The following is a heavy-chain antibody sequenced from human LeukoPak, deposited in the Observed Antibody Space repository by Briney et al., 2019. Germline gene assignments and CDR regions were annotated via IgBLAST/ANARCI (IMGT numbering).Heavy chain of an antibody. Sequence: GGSLRLSCAASGFTFNRNAISWVRQAPGKGLEWVSVIYSGGSTYYADSVKGRFTISRDNSKNTLYLQMNSLRAEDTAVYYCARFAYYYDSSGPPHPSNPNFDIWGQGTMVTVSS. D-gene: IGHD3-22*01. CDR3: ARFAYYYDSSGPPHPSNPNFDI. V-gene: IGHV3-66*02. CDR1: GFTFNRNA. CDR2: IYSGGST. J-gene: IGHJ3*02.